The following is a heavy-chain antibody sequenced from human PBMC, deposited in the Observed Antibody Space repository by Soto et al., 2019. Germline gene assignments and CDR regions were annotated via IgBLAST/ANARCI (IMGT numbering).Heavy chain of an antibody. CDR1: GGSFSGYY. J-gene: IGHJ4*02. CDR3: ARFGGAVAGN. CDR2: INHRGST. D-gene: IGHD6-19*01. V-gene: IGHV4-34*01. Sequence: QVQLQQWGAGLLKPSETLSLTCAVYGGSFSGYYWSWIRQPPGKGLEWIGEINHRGSTNYNPSLKSRVTISVDTSKNQFSLKLSSVTAADTAVYYCARFGGAVAGNWGQGTLVTVSS.